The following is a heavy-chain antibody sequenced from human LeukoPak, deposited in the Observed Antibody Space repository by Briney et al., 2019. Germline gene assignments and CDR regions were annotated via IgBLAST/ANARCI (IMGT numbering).Heavy chain of an antibody. J-gene: IGHJ4*02. CDR1: GFTFSSYA. CDR3: ARVPAYYDSPYFDY. D-gene: IGHD3-3*01. Sequence: GGSLRLSCAASGFTFSSYAMSWVRQAPGKGLEWVSSISNSGGRTFYTDSVKGRFTISRDNSKNTLYLQMNSLRAEDTAVYYCARVPAYYDSPYFDYWGQGTLVTVSS. V-gene: IGHV3-23*01. CDR2: ISNSGGRT.